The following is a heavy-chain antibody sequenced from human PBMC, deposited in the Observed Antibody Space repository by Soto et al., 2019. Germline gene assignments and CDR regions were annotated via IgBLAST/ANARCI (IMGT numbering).Heavy chain of an antibody. J-gene: IGHJ6*02. CDR2: SSGGSSYI. CDR3: ARDSDCRSTSGFFHPDF. D-gene: IGHD2-2*01. CDR1: GCTFRDDN. Sequence: PVGSLRLSCITSGCTFRDDNMNWVCKPPGKGLEWVASSSGGSSYIYHAESVKGRFTISRDNAKNSLYLEMNSLRAEDTAVYYCARDSDCRSTSGFFHPDFWGQGTTVTVSS. V-gene: IGHV3-21*06.